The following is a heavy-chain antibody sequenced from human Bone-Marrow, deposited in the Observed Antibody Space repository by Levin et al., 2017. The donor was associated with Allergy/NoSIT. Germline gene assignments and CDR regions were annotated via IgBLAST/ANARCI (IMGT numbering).Heavy chain of an antibody. CDR2: IDWDDTK. D-gene: IGHD3-10*01. J-gene: IGHJ4*02. V-gene: IGHV2-70*04. CDR3: ARIRGSYYVVPDY. Sequence: SQTLSLTCTFSGFSLTTTEMRVGWIRQPPGKALEWLARIDWDDTKFYNTALKTRLTISKDTSKSQVVLTMTNMDPVDTAIYYCARIRGSYYVVPDYRGQGTLVIVAS. CDR1: GFSLTTTEMR.